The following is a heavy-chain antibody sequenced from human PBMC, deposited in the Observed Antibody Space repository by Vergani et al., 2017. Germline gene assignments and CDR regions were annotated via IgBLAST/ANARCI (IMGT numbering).Heavy chain of an antibody. Sequence: DVQLLQSGGDLVQPGGSLKLSCVASGFAFSRYAMSWVRQAPGKGLEWVGGLTASGSGTSYADSVRGRFTIPNDTSHSTLFLQMDSLRAEDTALYYCSQSGWLRLFGAHYFDRWGEGSLATVSS. CDR2: LTASGSGT. CDR1: GFAFSRYA. CDR3: SQSGWLRLFGAHYFDR. J-gene: IGHJ4*02. D-gene: IGHD5-12*01. V-gene: IGHV3-23*01.